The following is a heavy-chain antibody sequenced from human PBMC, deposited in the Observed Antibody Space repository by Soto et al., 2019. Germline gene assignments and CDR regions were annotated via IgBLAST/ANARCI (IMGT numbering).Heavy chain of an antibody. CDR1: VCTFTSYA. CDR3: AKAGRGHRYSYYYEC. CDR2: ISGRGAST. Sequence: VGSLRLSCASSVCTFTSYAMTCVRQSPGKGLEWLSTISGRGASTYDTDSVKGRFTISRDNSKNMLYLQLNSLRAEDTAVYYCAKAGRGHRYSYYYECWGQATLDIGSS. V-gene: IGHV3-23*01. D-gene: IGHD5-18*01. J-gene: IGHJ4*02.